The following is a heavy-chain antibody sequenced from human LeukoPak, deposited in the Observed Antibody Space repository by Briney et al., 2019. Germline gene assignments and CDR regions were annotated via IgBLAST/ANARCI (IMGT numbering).Heavy chain of an antibody. CDR1: GFTFSSYE. V-gene: IGHV3-48*03. CDR2: ISSSGSTK. J-gene: IGHJ3*02. CDR3: ARSYGGNAWGAFDI. Sequence: QAGGSLRLSCAASGFTFSSYEMNWVRQAPGKGLEWVSYISSSGSTKNYADSVKGRFTISRDNAKNSLYLQMNSLRAEDTAPYYCARSYGGNAWGAFDIWGQGTMVTVSS. D-gene: IGHD4-23*01.